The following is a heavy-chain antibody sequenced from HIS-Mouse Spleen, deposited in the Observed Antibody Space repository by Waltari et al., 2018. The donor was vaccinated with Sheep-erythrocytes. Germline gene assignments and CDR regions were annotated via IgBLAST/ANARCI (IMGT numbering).Heavy chain of an antibody. CDR1: GGSFSGYY. Sequence: QVQLQQWGAGLLKPSETLSLTCAVYGGSFSGYYWSWIRQPPGKGLEWIGEINHSGSTNYNPALKSRVTISVDTSKNQFSLNLSSVTAADTAVYYCALSVDLAGAFDIWGQGTMVTVSS. J-gene: IGHJ3*02. D-gene: IGHD6-19*01. CDR2: INHSGST. CDR3: ALSVDLAGAFDI. V-gene: IGHV4-34*01.